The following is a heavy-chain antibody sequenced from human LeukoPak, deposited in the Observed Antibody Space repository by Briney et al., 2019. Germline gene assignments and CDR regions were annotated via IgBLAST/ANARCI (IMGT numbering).Heavy chain of an antibody. CDR1: GYSISSGYY. D-gene: IGHD4-17*01. J-gene: IGHJ4*02. CDR3: ARVNGDYPYYFDY. V-gene: IGHV4-38-2*01. CDR2: IYHSGST. Sequence: SETLSLTCAVSGYSISSGYYWGWIRQPPGKGLEWIGSIYHSGSTYYNPPLKSRVTISVDTSKNQFSLKLSSVTAADTAVYYCARVNGDYPYYFDYWGQGTLVTVSS.